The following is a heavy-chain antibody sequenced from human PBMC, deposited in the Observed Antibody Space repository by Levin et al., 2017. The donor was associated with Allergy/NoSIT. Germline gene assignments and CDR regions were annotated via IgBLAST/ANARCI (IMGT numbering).Heavy chain of an antibody. CDR2: IYPGDSDT. J-gene: IGHJ3*02. D-gene: IGHD3-10*01. CDR3: ARADTRPYNVLLWFGELLFPWVAFDI. CDR1: GYSFTSYW. V-gene: IGHV5-51*01. Sequence: GESLKISCKGSGYSFTSYWIGWVRQMPGKGLEWMGIIYPGDSDTRYSPSFQGQVTISADKSISTAYLQWSSLKASDTAMYYCARADTRPYNVLLWFGELLFPWVAFDIWGQGTMVTVSS.